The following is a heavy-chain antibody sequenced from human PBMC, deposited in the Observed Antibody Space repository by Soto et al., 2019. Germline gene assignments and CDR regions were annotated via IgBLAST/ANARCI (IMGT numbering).Heavy chain of an antibody. D-gene: IGHD3-22*01. CDR3: ARIPLDDSSGSHAFDI. CDR2: IFSNDEK. Sequence: DLEWLAHIFSNDEKSYSTSLKSRLTISKDTSKSQVVLTMTNMDPVDTATYYCARIPLDDSSGSHAFDIWGQGTMVTVSS. V-gene: IGHV2-26*01. J-gene: IGHJ3*02.